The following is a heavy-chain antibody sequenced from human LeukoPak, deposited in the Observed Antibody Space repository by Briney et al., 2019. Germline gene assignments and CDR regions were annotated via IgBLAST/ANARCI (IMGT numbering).Heavy chain of an antibody. CDR3: AKDRYCSSTSCYSIDY. CDR1: GFTVSSNY. CDR2: IYSGGST. V-gene: IGHV3-66*01. J-gene: IGHJ4*02. Sequence: SGGSLRPSCAASGFTVSSNYMSWVRQAPGKGLEWVSVIYSGGSTYYADSVKGRFTISRDNSKNTLYLQMNSLRAEDTAVYYCAKDRYCSSTSCYSIDYWGQGTLVTVSS. D-gene: IGHD2-2*02.